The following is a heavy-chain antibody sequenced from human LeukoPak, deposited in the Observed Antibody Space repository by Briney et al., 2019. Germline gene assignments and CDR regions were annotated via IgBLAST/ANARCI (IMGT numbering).Heavy chain of an antibody. Sequence: GGSLRLSCAASGFIFSSYVMTRVRQAPGKGLESVSYISSSGSTILYADSVKGRFTISRDNAKNSLYLQMNSLRGEDTAVYYCARVWSGYSNSDYWGQGTLVTVSA. CDR3: ARVWSGYSNSDY. D-gene: IGHD3-3*01. V-gene: IGHV3-48*01. CDR1: GFIFSSYV. CDR2: ISSSGSTI. J-gene: IGHJ4*02.